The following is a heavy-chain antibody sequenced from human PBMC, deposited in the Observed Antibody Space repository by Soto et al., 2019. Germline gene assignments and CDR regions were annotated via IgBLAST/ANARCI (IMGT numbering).Heavy chain of an antibody. CDR3: AKTLHYASGSFLRFYGMDV. Sequence: AGGSLRLSCVTSGFTFSNYAIHWVRQAPGKGLEWVSVISHDGSDKFYADSVKGRFTISRDNSKNTLSLQMNSLRTEDTAVYYCAKTLHYASGSFLRFYGMDVWGHGTTVTVSS. D-gene: IGHD3-10*01. CDR2: ISHDGSDK. V-gene: IGHV3-30*18. CDR1: GFTFSNYA. J-gene: IGHJ6*02.